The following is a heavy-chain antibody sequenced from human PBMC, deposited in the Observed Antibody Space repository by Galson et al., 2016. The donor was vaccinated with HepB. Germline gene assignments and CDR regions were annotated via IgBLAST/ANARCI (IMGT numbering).Heavy chain of an antibody. J-gene: IGHJ4*02. CDR2: ITAVAGRT. V-gene: IGHV3-23*01. D-gene: IGHD1-14*01. CDR3: GTLPNRNDFYL. CDR1: RFNFDNYA. Sequence: SLRLSCAASRFNFDNYAMSWVRQAPGKGLEWVASITAVAGRTYYADSVRGRFTISSDNAESTVYLRMDGLRAEDTAVYFCGTLPNRNDFYLWGQGTQVTVSS.